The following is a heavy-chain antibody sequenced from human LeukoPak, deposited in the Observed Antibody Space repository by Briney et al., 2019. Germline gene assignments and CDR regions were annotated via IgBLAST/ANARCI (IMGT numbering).Heavy chain of an antibody. CDR2: VHADGGNT. V-gene: IGHV3-23*01. D-gene: IGHD1-26*01. J-gene: IGHJ4*02. Sequence: GGSLRLSCAASGFTFDNYRMSWVRQAPGKGLEWVSTVHADGGNTYYADSVKGRFTISRDNSKSTLILQMNSLRVEDTALYYCTKRVKYGGTWDHFADWGQGTLVTVSS. CDR1: GFTFDNYR. CDR3: TKRVKYGGTWDHFAD.